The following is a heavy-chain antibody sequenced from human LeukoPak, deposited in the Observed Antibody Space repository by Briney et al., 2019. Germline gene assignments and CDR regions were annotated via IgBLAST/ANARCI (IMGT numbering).Heavy chain of an antibody. Sequence: GGSLRLSCAASGFTVSSNYMTWVRQAPGKGLEWVSVLYSSGSGGATYYADSVKGRFTISRDNSKNTLHLQMNSLRAEDTAVYYCARDSDTETGWYYYGMDVWGQGTTVTVSS. D-gene: IGHD2-8*02. V-gene: IGHV3-53*01. J-gene: IGHJ6*02. CDR1: GFTVSSNY. CDR2: LYSSGSGGAT. CDR3: ARDSDTETGWYYYGMDV.